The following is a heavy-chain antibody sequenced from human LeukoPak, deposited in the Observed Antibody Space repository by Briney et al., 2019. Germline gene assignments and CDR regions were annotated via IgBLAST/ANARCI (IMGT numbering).Heavy chain of an antibody. CDR3: ARGRGLDY. Sequence: ASVNVCFKASGYTFTSYDSNWLGPATGQGREWIGWINPNSGNTGYAQKFQGRVTMTRNTSISTAYMELSSLRSEDTAVYYCARGRGLDYWGQGTLVTVSS. D-gene: IGHD3-10*01. V-gene: IGHV1-8*01. J-gene: IGHJ4*02. CDR2: INPNSGNT. CDR1: GYTFTSYD.